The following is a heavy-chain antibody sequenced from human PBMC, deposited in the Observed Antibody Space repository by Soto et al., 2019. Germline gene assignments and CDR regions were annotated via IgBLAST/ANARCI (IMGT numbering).Heavy chain of an antibody. CDR1: GFSFSDYW. V-gene: IGHV3-7*01. CDR2: IKGDGSEK. Sequence: GGSLRLSCVASGFSFSDYWMSWVRQAPGKGLEWVASIKGDGSEKYYVDSVKGRSTISRDSAKSSLFLQVDSLRAEDTAVYYCARPAGWRSYYDYWGQVPLVTFSS. J-gene: IGHJ4*02. CDR3: ARPAGWRSYYDY.